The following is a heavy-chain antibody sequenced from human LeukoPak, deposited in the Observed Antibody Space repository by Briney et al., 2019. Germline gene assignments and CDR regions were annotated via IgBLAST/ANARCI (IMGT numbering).Heavy chain of an antibody. Sequence: GGSLRLSCAASGFTFSDYYMSWIRQAPGKGLEWVSYISSSGSTIYYADSVKGRFTISRDNAKNSLYLQMNSLRAEDTAVHYCARTRVDDSSGYYYWGQGTLVTVSS. D-gene: IGHD3-22*01. CDR2: ISSSGSTI. V-gene: IGHV3-11*01. CDR3: ARTRVDDSSGYYY. J-gene: IGHJ4*02. CDR1: GFTFSDYY.